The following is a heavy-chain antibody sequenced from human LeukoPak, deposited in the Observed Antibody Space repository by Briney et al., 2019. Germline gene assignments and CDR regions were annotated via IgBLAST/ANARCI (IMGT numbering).Heavy chain of an antibody. CDR3: AKDVTYYYGSWSYNRLGY. Sequence: PGGSLRLSCAASGFTFSSYAMSWVRQAPGKGLEWVSAISGSGGSTYYADSVKGRFTISRDNSKNTLYLQMNSLRAEDTAVYYCAKDVTYYYGSWSYNRLGYWGQGTLVTVSS. J-gene: IGHJ4*02. CDR2: ISGSGGST. V-gene: IGHV3-23*01. D-gene: IGHD3-10*01. CDR1: GFTFSSYA.